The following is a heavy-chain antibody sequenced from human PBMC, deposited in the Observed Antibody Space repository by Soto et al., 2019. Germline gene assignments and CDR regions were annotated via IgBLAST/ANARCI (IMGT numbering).Heavy chain of an antibody. V-gene: IGHV4-59*01. CDR3: ARADPDASVGY. CDR2: ISYSGST. CDR1: GGSMSSYY. J-gene: IGHJ4*02. D-gene: IGHD2-15*01. Sequence: SETRSLTCTVSGGSMSSYYWTWLRQSPGRGLEWIGYISYSGSTYYNPSLKSRVTISADTSKNQFSLRMNSMIAADTAVYYCARADPDASVGYWGQGTLVTVSS.